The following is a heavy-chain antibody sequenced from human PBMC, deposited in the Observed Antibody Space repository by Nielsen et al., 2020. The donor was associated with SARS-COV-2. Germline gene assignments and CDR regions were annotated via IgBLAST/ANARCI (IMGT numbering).Heavy chain of an antibody. CDR1: GGSISSGGYY. J-gene: IGHJ4*02. V-gene: IGHV4-31*03. CDR3: ARGHPTVTTPLFDY. D-gene: IGHD4-17*01. CDR2: IYYSGST. Sequence: SETLSLTCTVSGGSISSGGYYWSWIRQHPGKGLEWIGYIYYSGSTYYNPSLKSRVTISVDTSKNQFSLKLSSVTAADTAVYYCARGHPTVTTPLFDYWGQGTLVTVSS.